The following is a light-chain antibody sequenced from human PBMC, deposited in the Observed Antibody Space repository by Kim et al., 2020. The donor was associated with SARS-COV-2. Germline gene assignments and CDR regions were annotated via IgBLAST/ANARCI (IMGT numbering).Light chain of an antibody. J-gene: IGLJ2*01. CDR2: GKN. Sequence: VAVGQTGRITWQGDSLRSYYASWYQQKPGQAPVLVIYGKNNRPSGIPDRFSGSSSGNTASLTITGAQAEDEADYYCNSRDSSGNVVFGGGTKLTVL. V-gene: IGLV3-19*01. CDR3: NSRDSSGNVV. CDR1: SLRSYY.